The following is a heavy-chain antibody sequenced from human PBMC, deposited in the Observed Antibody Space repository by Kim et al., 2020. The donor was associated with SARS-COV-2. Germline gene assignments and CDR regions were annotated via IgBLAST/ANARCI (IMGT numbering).Heavy chain of an antibody. CDR3: ARAQPLRYFDWLLPDYYYYGMDV. Sequence: ASVKVSCKASGYTFTGYYMHWVRQAPGQGLEWMGWINPNSGGTNYAQKFQGWVTMTRDTSISTAYMELSRLRSDDTAVYYCARAQPLRYFDWLLPDYYYYGMDVWGQGTTVTVSS. CDR2: INPNSGGT. V-gene: IGHV1-2*04. D-gene: IGHD3-9*01. CDR1: GYTFTGYY. J-gene: IGHJ6*02.